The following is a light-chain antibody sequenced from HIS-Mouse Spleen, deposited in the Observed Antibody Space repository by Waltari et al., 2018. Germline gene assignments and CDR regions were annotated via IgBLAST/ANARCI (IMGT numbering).Light chain of an antibody. CDR1: ALPKQY. Sequence: SYELTQPPSVSVSPGQTARITCSGDALPKQYAYWYQQKPGQAPVLVIDKDSERPSGITERFSGSSSGTTVTLTISGVQAEDEADYYCQSADSSGTYYVFGTGTKVTVL. CDR3: QSADSSGTYYV. V-gene: IGLV3-25*03. J-gene: IGLJ1*01. CDR2: KDS.